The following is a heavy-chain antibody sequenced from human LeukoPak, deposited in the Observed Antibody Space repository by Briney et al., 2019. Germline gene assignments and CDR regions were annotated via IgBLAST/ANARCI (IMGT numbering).Heavy chain of an antibody. CDR2: ISGSGGST. J-gene: IGHJ5*02. D-gene: IGHD2-2*01. CDR3: AKNRFNQGYCSSTSCQSPWFDP. Sequence: PGRSLRLSCAASGFTFSSYPIHWVRQAPGKGLEWVSAISGSGGSTYYADSVKGRFTTSRDNSKNTLYLQMNSLRAEDTAVYYCAKNRFNQGYCSSTSCQSPWFDPWGQGTLVTVSS. V-gene: IGHV3-23*01. CDR1: GFTFSSYP.